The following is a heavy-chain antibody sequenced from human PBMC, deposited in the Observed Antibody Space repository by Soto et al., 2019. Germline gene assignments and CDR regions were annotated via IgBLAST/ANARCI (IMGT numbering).Heavy chain of an antibody. CDR1: GGTFSSYA. CDR2: IIPIFGTA. V-gene: IGHV1-69*13. D-gene: IGHD4-4*01. CDR3: ARDRGLQCCYYGMDV. Sequence: GASVKVSCKASGGTFSSYAISWVRQAPGQGLEWMGGIIPIFGTANYAQKFQGRVTITADESTSTAYMELSSLRSEDTAVYYCARDRGLQCCYYGMDVWGQGTTVTVSS. J-gene: IGHJ6*02.